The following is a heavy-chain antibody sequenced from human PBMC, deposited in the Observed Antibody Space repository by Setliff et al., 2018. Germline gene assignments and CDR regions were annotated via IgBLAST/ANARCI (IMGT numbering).Heavy chain of an antibody. Sequence: GGSLRLSCAASGSTFSDYYMTWIRQAPGKGLEWVAFIRYDGSNKYYADSVKGRFTISRDNSKNTLYLQMNSLRAEDTAVYYCAKTYGDYDYWGQGTLVTVSS. D-gene: IGHD4-17*01. CDR3: AKTYGDYDY. V-gene: IGHV3-30*02. CDR1: GSTFSDYY. CDR2: IRYDGSNK. J-gene: IGHJ4*02.